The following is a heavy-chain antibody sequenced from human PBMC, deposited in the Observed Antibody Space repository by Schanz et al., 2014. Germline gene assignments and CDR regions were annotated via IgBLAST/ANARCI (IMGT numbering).Heavy chain of an antibody. V-gene: IGHV1-69*04. Sequence: QVHLVQSGAEVKEPGSSVKVSCKPSGGTFVTFFFTWVRQAPGQGPQWMGRISPLLGVANYAQEFQGRLTITADTSTSTAYMELSSLRSEDTAVYYCATCSGGTCHAKPVLDNWGQGLLVTVSS. CDR3: ATCSGGTCHAKPVLDN. D-gene: IGHD2-15*01. CDR2: ISPLLGVA. J-gene: IGHJ4*02. CDR1: GGTFVTFF.